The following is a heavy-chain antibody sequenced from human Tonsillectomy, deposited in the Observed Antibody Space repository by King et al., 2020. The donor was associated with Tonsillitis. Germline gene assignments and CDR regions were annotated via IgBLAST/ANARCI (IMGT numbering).Heavy chain of an antibody. CDR1: GFTFSSYA. Sequence: EVQLVESGGGLVQPGGSLRLSCAASGFTFSSYAMSWVRQAPGKGLEWVSAISGSGGSTYYADSVKGRVTLSRDNSKNTLDLQMNSLRAEDTAVYYCATGNDYGDYVDAFDIWGQGTMVTVSS. CDR3: ATGNDYGDYVDAFDI. V-gene: IGHV3-23*04. D-gene: IGHD4-17*01. J-gene: IGHJ3*02. CDR2: ISGSGGST.